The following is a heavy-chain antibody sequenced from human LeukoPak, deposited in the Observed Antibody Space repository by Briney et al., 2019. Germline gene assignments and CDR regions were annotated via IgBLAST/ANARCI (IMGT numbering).Heavy chain of an antibody. CDR3: AKAYDSSGYYVPFDY. CDR2: ISGSGGST. Sequence: GGSLRLSCAASGCTFSTYAMSWVRQAPGKGLEWVSAISGSGGSTYYADSVKGRFTISRDNSKNTLYLQMNSLRAEDTAVYYCAKAYDSSGYYVPFDYWGQGTLVTVSS. D-gene: IGHD3-22*01. J-gene: IGHJ4*02. CDR1: GCTFSTYA. V-gene: IGHV3-23*01.